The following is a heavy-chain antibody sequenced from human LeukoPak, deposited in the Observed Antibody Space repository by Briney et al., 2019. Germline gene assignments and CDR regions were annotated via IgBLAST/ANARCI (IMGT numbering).Heavy chain of an antibody. V-gene: IGHV5-51*01. D-gene: IGHD2-2*01. CDR1: GYSFTSYW. CDR2: IYPGDSDT. J-gene: IGHJ6*02. CDR3: ARQDQLSYYYYGMDV. Sequence: GESLKISCKGSGYSFTSYWIGWVRQMPGKGLEWMGIIYPGDSDTRYSPSFQGQVTISADKSIGTAYLQWSSLKASDTAMYYCARQDQLSYYYYGMDVWGQGTTVTVSS.